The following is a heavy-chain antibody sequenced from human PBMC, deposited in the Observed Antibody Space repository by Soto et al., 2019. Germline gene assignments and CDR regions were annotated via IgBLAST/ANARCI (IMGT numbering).Heavy chain of an antibody. D-gene: IGHD3-10*01. CDR2: TSYDGLNT. Sequence: GGSLRLSCAVSGFTLSTFAMHWVRQALGKGLEWVATTSYDGLNTFYGESVRGRFSISRDTSKNTLFLQMNSLKTEDTAVYYCAKSSSGLRDYFDSWGRGTLVTVSS. CDR1: GFTLSTFA. V-gene: IGHV3-30-3*02. J-gene: IGHJ4*02. CDR3: AKSSSGLRDYFDS.